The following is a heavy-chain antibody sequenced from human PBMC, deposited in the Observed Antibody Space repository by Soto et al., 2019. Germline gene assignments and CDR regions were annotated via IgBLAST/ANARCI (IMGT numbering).Heavy chain of an antibody. CDR3: AKAAHFMTTVTSSDY. D-gene: IGHD4-17*01. Sequence: PGGSLRLSCAASGFTFDDYAMHWVRQAPGKGLEWVSGISWNSGSIGYADSVKGRFTISRDNAKNSLYLQMNSLRAEDTALYYCAKAAHFMTTVTSSDYWGQGTLVTVSS. CDR1: GFTFDDYA. V-gene: IGHV3-9*01. CDR2: ISWNSGSI. J-gene: IGHJ4*02.